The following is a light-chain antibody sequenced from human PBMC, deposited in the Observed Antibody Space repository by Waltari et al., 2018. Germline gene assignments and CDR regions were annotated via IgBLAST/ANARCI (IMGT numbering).Light chain of an antibody. V-gene: IGKV1-39*01. J-gene: IGKJ2*01. Sequence: DIQMTQSPSSLSASVGDRVTITCRASQSIRSYLNWYQQKPGKAPKLLFYAASSLQSGVPSRFSGSGSGTEFTLTISSLQPEDFATYYCQQSYSTPPYTFGQGTKLEIK. CDR1: QSIRSY. CDR2: AAS. CDR3: QQSYSTPPYT.